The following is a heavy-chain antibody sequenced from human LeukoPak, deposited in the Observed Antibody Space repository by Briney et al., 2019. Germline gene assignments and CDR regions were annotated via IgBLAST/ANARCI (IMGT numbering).Heavy chain of an antibody. CDR1: GGSFTSVGYY. D-gene: IGHD4-23*01. Sequence: PSETLSLTCTVSGGSFTSVGYYWRWLRQPPGKGLEWIGYIYHGGTTYYNPSLRSRVTMSIDRPKNQLSLNLTSVTAADTAVYYCARKNFGGNSDYYYYYVDVWDKGTSVAVSS. CDR3: ARKNFGGNSDYYYYYVDV. V-gene: IGHV4-30-2*01. CDR2: IYHGGTT. J-gene: IGHJ6*03.